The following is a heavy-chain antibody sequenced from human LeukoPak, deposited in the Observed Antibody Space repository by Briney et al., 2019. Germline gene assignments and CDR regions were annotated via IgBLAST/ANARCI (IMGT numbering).Heavy chain of an antibody. CDR2: ISGSGGST. J-gene: IGHJ3*02. Sequence: GGSLRLSCAASGFTFSSYAMSWVRKAPGRLEWVSVISGSGGSTYYADSVKGRFTISRDNSKNTVYLQMNSLRAEDTALYYCAKDERYYYGSGTSLSAFDIWGQGTMVTVSS. D-gene: IGHD3-10*01. CDR3: AKDERYYYGSGTSLSAFDI. V-gene: IGHV3-23*01. CDR1: GFTFSSYA.